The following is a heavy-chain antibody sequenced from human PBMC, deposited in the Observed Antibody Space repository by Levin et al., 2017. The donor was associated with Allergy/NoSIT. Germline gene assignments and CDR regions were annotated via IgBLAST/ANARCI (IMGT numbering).Heavy chain of an antibody. CDR3: ARERSAWTTFDY. CDR1: GFTFSSYW. D-gene: IGHD1-14*01. Sequence: GESLKISCAASGFTFSSYWMHWVRQAPGKGLVWVSRINSDGSSTSYADSVKGRFTISRDNAKNTLYLQMNSLRAGDTAVYYCARERSAWTTFDYWGQGTLVTVSS. CDR2: INSDGSST. V-gene: IGHV3-74*01. J-gene: IGHJ4*02.